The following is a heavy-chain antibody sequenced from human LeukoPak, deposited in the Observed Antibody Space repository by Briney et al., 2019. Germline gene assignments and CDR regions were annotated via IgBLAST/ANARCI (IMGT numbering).Heavy chain of an antibody. Sequence: GRSLRLSCAASGVTVSSNYMSWVRQAPGKGLEWVSVIYSGGSTYYADSVKGRFTISRHNSKNTLYLQMNSLRAEDTAVYYCATYYGGNSAHYWGQGTLVTVSS. V-gene: IGHV3-53*04. CDR2: IYSGGST. J-gene: IGHJ4*02. CDR1: GVTVSSNY. D-gene: IGHD4-23*01. CDR3: ATYYGGNSAHY.